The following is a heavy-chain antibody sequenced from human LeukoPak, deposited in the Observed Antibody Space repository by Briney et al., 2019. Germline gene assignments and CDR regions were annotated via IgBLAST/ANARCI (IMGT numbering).Heavy chain of an antibody. CDR3: ARRYSSWGFGWSRSFLGY. J-gene: IGHJ4*02. Sequence: TSETLSLTCAVYGGSFSGYYWSWIRQPPGKGLEWIGEINHSGSTNYNPSLKSRVTISVDTSKNQFSLKLSSVTAADTAVYYCARRYSSWGFGWSRSFLGYWGQGTLVTVSS. CDR1: GGSFSGYY. D-gene: IGHD3-16*01. V-gene: IGHV4-34*01. CDR2: INHSGST.